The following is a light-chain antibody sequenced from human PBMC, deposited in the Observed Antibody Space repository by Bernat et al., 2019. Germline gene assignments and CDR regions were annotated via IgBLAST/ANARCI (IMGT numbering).Light chain of an antibody. Sequence: DIQMTQSPSSLSASVGDRVTLTCRASQTITKYLNRYQQRPVEAPKLLIYGASTLQSGVPSRFSGNGYGKGFTLTITSLEPEDFATYYSQHSYGNPVTFGQGPRLQ. CDR2: GAS. V-gene: IGKV1-39*01. CDR3: QHSYGNPVT. J-gene: IGKJ5*01. CDR1: QTITKY.